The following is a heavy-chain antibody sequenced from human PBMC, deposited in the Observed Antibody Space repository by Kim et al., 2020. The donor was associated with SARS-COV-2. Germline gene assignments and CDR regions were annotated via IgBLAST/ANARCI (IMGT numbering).Heavy chain of an antibody. D-gene: IGHD3-9*01. V-gene: IGHV2-5*02. CDR2: IYWDDDK. CDR3: AHKNYDILTGYPSWFDP. Sequence: SGPTLVNPTQTLTLTCTFSGFSLSTSGVGVGWIRQPPGKALEWLALIYWDDDKRYSPSLKSRLTITKDTSKNQVVLTMTNMDHVDTATYYYAHKNYDILTGYPSWFDPWGQGPLVTVSS. J-gene: IGHJ5*02. CDR1: GFSLSTSGVG.